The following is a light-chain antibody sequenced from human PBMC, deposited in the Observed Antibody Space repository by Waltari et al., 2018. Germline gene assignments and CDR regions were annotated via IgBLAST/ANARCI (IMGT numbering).Light chain of an antibody. CDR3: QQSYSTPLT. Sequence: DFQMTQSPSSLSASVGARVTITCRASQSISSYLNWYQQKPGKAPKLLIYAASSLQSGVPARFSGSGSGTDFTLTISSLQPEDFATYYCQQSYSTPLTFGGGTKVEIK. CDR1: QSISSY. J-gene: IGKJ4*01. CDR2: AAS. V-gene: IGKV1-39*01.